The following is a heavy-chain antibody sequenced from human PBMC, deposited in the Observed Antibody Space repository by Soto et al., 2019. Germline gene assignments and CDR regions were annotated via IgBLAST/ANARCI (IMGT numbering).Heavy chain of an antibody. CDR2: IYSGGST. V-gene: IGHV3-66*01. CDR1: GFTVSSNY. J-gene: IGHJ6*03. CDR3: AREIYSSSSLFNYYYYYMDV. Sequence: DVKLVESGGGLVQPGGSLRLSCAASGFTVSSNYMSWVRQAPGKGLEWVTVIYSGGSTYYADSVKGRFTISRDNSKNTLYLQMNSLRAEDTAVYYCAREIYSSSSLFNYYYYYMDVWGKGTTVTVSS. D-gene: IGHD6-6*01.